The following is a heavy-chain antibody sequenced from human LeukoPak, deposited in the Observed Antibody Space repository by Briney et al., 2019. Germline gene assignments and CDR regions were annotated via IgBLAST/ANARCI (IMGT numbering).Heavy chain of an antibody. Sequence: GESLKISCQVSGYSFTNYWIGWVRQMPGKGLESMGIIYPADSDTAYSPSFQGQVTMSADKSISTAYLQWSSLKASDTAMYYCARGTARFDYWGQGTLVSVSS. D-gene: IGHD1-1*01. V-gene: IGHV5-51*01. J-gene: IGHJ4*02. CDR1: GYSFTNYW. CDR2: IYPADSDT. CDR3: ARGTARFDY.